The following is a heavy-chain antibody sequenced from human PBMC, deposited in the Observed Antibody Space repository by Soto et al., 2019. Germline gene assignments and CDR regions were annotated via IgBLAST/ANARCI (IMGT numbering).Heavy chain of an antibody. CDR2: ISSSGSTI. V-gene: IGHV3-48*03. D-gene: IGHD1-26*01. CDR3: ARDPPTTACCPPDV. Sequence: GGSLRLSCAASGFTFSSYEMNWVRQAPGKGLEWVSYISSSGSTIYYADSVKGRFTISRDNAKNSLYLQMNSLRAEDTAVYYCARDPPTTACCPPDVWGQGTTVTVSS. J-gene: IGHJ6*02. CDR1: GFTFSSYE.